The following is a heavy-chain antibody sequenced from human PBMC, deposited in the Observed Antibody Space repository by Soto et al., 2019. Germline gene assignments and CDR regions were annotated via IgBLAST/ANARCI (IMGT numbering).Heavy chain of an antibody. D-gene: IGHD3-9*01. Sequence: SETLSLTCTVSGGPISSGDYFWTWIRQPPGKGLEWIGYIYYSGTTYYNPSLKSRVTISVDRSKNHFSLKLSSVTAADTAVYYCARRYGYYFDYWGQGTLVTVSS. CDR1: GGPISSGDYF. CDR3: ARRYGYYFDY. CDR2: IYYSGTT. J-gene: IGHJ4*02. V-gene: IGHV4-30-4*01.